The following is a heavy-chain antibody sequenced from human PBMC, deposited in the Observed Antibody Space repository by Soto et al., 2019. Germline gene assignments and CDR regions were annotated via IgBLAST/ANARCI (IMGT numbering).Heavy chain of an antibody. D-gene: IGHD2-15*01. V-gene: IGHV3-23*01. CDR2: ISANGGST. CDR1: GFTFSDYT. CDR3: AKANRYCSGGTCFVFDY. J-gene: IGHJ4*02. Sequence: HPGGSLRLSCAASGFTFSDYTMNWVRQAPGKGLEWVSSISANGGSTYYADSVKGRFTISRDNSQNTLSLQMNSLRAEDTAIYYRAKANRYCSGGTCFVFDYWGQGALVTV.